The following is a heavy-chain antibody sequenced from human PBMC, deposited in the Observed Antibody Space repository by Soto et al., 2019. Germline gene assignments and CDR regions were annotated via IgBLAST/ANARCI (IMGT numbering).Heavy chain of an antibody. Sequence: QVPLVESGGGVVQPGRSLRLSCAASGFTFSSYGMHWVRQAPGKGLEWVAVISYDGSNKYYADSVKGRFTISRDNSKNTLYLQMNSLRAEDTAVYYCAKDGGIAVAIDYWGQGTLVTVSS. J-gene: IGHJ4*02. CDR3: AKDGGIAVAIDY. D-gene: IGHD6-19*01. CDR1: GFTFSSYG. V-gene: IGHV3-30*18. CDR2: ISYDGSNK.